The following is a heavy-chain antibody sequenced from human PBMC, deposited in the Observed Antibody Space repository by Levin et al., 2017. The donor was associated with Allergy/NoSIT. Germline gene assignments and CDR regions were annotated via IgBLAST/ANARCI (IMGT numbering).Heavy chain of an antibody. V-gene: IGHV3-11*01. CDR2: ISSSGSTI. CDR3: ARDAPPEYSGYPIDY. J-gene: IGHJ4*02. D-gene: IGHD5-12*01. Sequence: GGSLRLSCAASGFTFSDYYMSWIRQAPGKGLEWVSYISSSGSTIYYADSVKGRFTISRDNAKNSLYLQMNSLRAEDTAVYYCARDAPPEYSGYPIDYWGQGTLVTVSS. CDR1: GFTFSDYY.